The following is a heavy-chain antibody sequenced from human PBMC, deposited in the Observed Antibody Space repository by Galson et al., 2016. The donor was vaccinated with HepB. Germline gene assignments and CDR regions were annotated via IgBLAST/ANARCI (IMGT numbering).Heavy chain of an antibody. CDR3: ARDQYDFWSGRSYYYYMDV. CDR2: INSDGTT. J-gene: IGHJ6*03. Sequence: SLRLSCAASGFTFSSYWMNWVRQPPGKGLVWVARINSDGTTTYADSVEGRFTISRDDADNTLYLQMNSLRVEDTAAYYCARDQYDFWSGRSYYYYMDVWGTGTTVTVSS. D-gene: IGHD3-3*01. CDR1: GFTFSSYW. V-gene: IGHV3-74*03.